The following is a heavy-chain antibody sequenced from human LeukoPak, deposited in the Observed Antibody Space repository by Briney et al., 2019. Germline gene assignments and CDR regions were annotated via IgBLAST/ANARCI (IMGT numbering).Heavy chain of an antibody. Sequence: GGSLKLSCAASGFTFSSYGMHWVRQAPGKGLEWVAFIRYDGSNKYYADSVKGRFTISRDNSKNTLYPQMNSLRAEDTAVYYCAKDSTWIQLWLPPDYWGQGTLVTVSS. CDR1: GFTFSSYG. CDR2: IRYDGSNK. V-gene: IGHV3-30*02. J-gene: IGHJ4*02. D-gene: IGHD5-18*01. CDR3: AKDSTWIQLWLPPDY.